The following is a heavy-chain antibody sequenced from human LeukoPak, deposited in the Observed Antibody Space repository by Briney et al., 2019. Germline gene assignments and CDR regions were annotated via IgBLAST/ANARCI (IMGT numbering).Heavy chain of an antibody. CDR1: GGSTSNYF. CDR3: ARCKDYYVSGSYYKTFDY. J-gene: IGHJ4*02. CDR2: IHTSGST. Sequence: PSDTLSLTCTVSGGSTSNYFCRWLRQSAGKGLEWIGRIHTSGSTYYNPSLKSRLTISVDTSKIQFSLKLSSVTAADTAVYYCARCKDYYVSGSYYKTFDYWGQGTLVTVSS. D-gene: IGHD3-10*01. V-gene: IGHV4-4*07.